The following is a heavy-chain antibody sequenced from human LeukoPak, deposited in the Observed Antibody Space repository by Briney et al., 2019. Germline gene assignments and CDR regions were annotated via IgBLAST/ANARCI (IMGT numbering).Heavy chain of an antibody. D-gene: IGHD3-3*01. J-gene: IGHJ5*02. Sequence: SETLSLTCTVSGGSVSSYFWSWIRQPPGKGLEWIGEINHSGSTNYNPSLKSRVTISVDTSKNQFSLKLSSVTAADTAVYYCARGKRRAIFGVVRNWFDPWGQGTLVTVSS. CDR1: GGSVSSYF. CDR2: INHSGST. CDR3: ARGKRRAIFGVVRNWFDP. V-gene: IGHV4-34*01.